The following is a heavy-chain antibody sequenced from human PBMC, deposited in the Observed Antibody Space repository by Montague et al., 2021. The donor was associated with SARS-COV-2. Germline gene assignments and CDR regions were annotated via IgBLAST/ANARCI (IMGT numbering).Heavy chain of an antibody. CDR2: MEQSGST. J-gene: IGHJ4*02. D-gene: IGHD3-22*01. V-gene: IGHV4-61*01. Sequence: SETLSLTCTVSGGSVSSGSYDWSWIRQPPGKGLEWIGDMEQSGSTNYNSSLKSRVTISVDTSKNQFSLKLTSVTAADTAVYFCARGHLSVSMIVVVFTSASYYFDYWGQGAQVTVSS. CDR3: ARGHLSVSMIVVVFTSASYYFDY. CDR1: GGSVSSGSYD.